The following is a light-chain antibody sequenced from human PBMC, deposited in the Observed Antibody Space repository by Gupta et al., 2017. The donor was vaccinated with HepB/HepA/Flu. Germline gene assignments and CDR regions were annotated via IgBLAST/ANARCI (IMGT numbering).Light chain of an antibody. J-gene: IGLJ3*02. CDR2: EVS. V-gene: IGLV2-23*02. Sequence: QSALTQPASVSGSPGKSITISCTGTSSDVGSYNLVSWYQQHPGKAPKLMIYEVSKRPSGVSNRFSGSKSGNTASLTISGLQAEDEADYYCCSHAGSSTPWVFGGGTKLTVL. CDR1: SSDVGSYNL. CDR3: CSHAGSSTPWV.